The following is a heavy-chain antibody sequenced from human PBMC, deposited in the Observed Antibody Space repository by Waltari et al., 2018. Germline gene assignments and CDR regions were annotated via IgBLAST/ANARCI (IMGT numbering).Heavy chain of an antibody. Sequence: QVQLVQSGAEVKKPGASVKVSCKASGYTFTSYDINWVRPATGQGLEWMGWMNPNSGNTGYAQKFQGRVTMTRNTSISTAYMELSSLRSEDTAVYYCARVQYYYDSSGFDYWGQGTLVTVSS. V-gene: IGHV1-8*01. CDR1: GYTFTSYD. D-gene: IGHD3-22*01. CDR2: MNPNSGNT. J-gene: IGHJ4*02. CDR3: ARVQYYYDSSGFDY.